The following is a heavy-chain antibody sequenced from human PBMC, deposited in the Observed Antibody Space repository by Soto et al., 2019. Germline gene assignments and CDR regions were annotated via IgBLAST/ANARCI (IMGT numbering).Heavy chain of an antibody. CDR3: ARLEYYDILTGPFDP. Sequence: SETLSLTCTVSGGSISSYYWSWIRQPPGKGLEWIGYIYYSGSTNYNPSLKSRVTISVDTPKNQFSLKLSSVTAADTAVYYCARLEYYDILTGPFDPWGQGTLVTVSS. J-gene: IGHJ5*02. V-gene: IGHV4-59*08. D-gene: IGHD3-9*01. CDR2: IYYSGST. CDR1: GGSISSYY.